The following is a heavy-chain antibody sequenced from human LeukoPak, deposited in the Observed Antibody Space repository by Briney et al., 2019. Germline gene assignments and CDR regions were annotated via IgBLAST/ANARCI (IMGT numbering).Heavy chain of an antibody. CDR1: GGSFSGYY. CDR3: ARLGCSSTSCYTSNWFDP. J-gene: IGHJ5*02. D-gene: IGHD2-2*02. CDR2: INHSGST. V-gene: IGHV4-34*01. Sequence: SETLSLTCAVYGGSFSGYYWSWIRQPPGKGLEWSGEINHSGSTNYNPSLKSRVPISLDTSKNQCSLKQNSVTTADTAVYYCARLGCSSTSCYTSNWFDPWGQGTLVTVSS.